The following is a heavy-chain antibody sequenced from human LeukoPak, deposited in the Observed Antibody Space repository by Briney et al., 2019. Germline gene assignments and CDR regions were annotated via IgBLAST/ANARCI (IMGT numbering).Heavy chain of an antibody. V-gene: IGHV4-31*03. CDR1: GGFISSGGYY. CDR2: IYYSGST. Sequence: SETLSLTYTVSGGFISSGGYYWSWIRQHPGKGLEWIGYIYYSGSTYYNPSLKSRVTISVDTSKNQFSLKLSSVTAADTAVYYCARDLYGDLDYWGQGTLVTVSS. CDR3: ARDLYGDLDY. D-gene: IGHD4-17*01. J-gene: IGHJ4*02.